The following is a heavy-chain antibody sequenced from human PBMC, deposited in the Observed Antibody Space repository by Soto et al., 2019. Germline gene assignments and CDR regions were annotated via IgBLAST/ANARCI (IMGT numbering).Heavy chain of an antibody. CDR3: AKGSGWYLGAFDI. CDR2: ISWNSGSI. D-gene: IGHD6-19*01. CDR1: GFTFDDYA. Sequence: PGGSLRLSCAASGFTFDDYAMHWVRQAPGKGLEWVSGISWNSGSIGYADSVKGRFTISRDNAKNSLYLQMNSLRAEDTALYYCAKGSGWYLGAFDIWGQGTMVTASS. V-gene: IGHV3-9*01. J-gene: IGHJ3*02.